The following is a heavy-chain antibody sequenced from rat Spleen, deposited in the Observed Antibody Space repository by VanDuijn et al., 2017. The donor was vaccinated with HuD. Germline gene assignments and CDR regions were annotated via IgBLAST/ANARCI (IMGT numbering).Heavy chain of an antibody. CDR1: GFTFSDYY. CDR2: ISYDGSST. Sequence: EVQLVESDGGLVQPGRSLKLSCAASGFTFSDYYMAWVRQAPTKGLEWVATISYDGSSTYYRDSVKGRFTISRDNAKSTLYLQMDSLRSEDTATYYCERGRDWFAYWGQGTLVTVSS. D-gene: IGHD4-3*01. CDR3: ERGRDWFAY. V-gene: IGHV5-29*01. J-gene: IGHJ3*01.